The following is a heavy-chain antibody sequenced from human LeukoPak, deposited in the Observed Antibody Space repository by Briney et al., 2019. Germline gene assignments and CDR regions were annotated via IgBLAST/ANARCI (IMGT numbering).Heavy chain of an antibody. V-gene: IGHV5-51*01. J-gene: IGHJ4*02. CDR1: GYSFTTYW. D-gene: IGHD3-22*01. Sequence: GESLKISCKGSGYSFTTYWIGWVRQMPGKGLEWMGIIYPGDSDTRYSPSFQGQVTISADKSISTAYLQWSSLKASDTAMYYCARLEYYYDSSGYEGLDYWGQGTLVTVSS. CDR3: ARLEYYYDSSGYEGLDY. CDR2: IYPGDSDT.